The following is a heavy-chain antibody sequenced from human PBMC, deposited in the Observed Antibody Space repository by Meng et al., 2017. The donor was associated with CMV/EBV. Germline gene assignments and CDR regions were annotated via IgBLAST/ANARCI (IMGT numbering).Heavy chain of an antibody. D-gene: IGHD1-7*01. J-gene: IGHJ2*01. V-gene: IGHV1-2*02. CDR1: GYTFTGYY. CDR3: ATYIGNYINWYFDL. CDR2: INPNSGGT. Sequence: QGQLVESGAEVKKPGASVKVSCKASGYTFTGYYMHWVRQAPGQGLEWMGWINPNSGGTNYAQKFQGRVTMTRDTSISTAYMELSRLRSDDTAVYYCATYIGNYINWYFDLWGRGTLVTVSS.